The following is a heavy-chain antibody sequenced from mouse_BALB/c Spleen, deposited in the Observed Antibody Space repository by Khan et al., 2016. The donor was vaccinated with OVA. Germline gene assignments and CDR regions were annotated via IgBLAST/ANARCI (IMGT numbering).Heavy chain of an antibody. Sequence: QVQLQQPGPELVRPGTSVKMSCKASGYTFTSYWMNWVKQRPGQGLEWIGMIDPSNNETSLNQKFKDKATLSEDRSSNTAYMQLSSLTSEDSAVYYCARSGYAAFAYWGQGTLVTVSA. J-gene: IGHJ3*01. V-gene: IGHV1-59*01. CDR2: IDPSNNET. CDR1: GYTFTSYW. D-gene: IGHD2-14*01. CDR3: ARSGYAAFAY.